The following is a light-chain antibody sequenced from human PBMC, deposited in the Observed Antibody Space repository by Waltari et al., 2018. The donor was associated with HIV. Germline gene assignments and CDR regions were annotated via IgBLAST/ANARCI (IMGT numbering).Light chain of an antibody. J-gene: IGKJ2*01. CDR2: GAS. CDR3: QQYNNWPPRHT. CDR1: QSVSSN. Sequence: EIVMTQSPATLSVSPGERATLSCRASQSVSSNLAWYQQKPGQAPRLLSYGASTRATGIPARFSGSGSGTEFTLTISSLQSEDFAVYYCQQYNNWPPRHTFGQGTKLEIK. V-gene: IGKV3-15*01.